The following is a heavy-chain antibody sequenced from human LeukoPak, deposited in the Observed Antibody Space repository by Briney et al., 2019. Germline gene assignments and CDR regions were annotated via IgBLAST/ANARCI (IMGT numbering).Heavy chain of an antibody. V-gene: IGHV3-30*02. CDR2: IRYDGSNK. CDR3: AKGGGYEAQYYYYYLDV. Sequence: GGSLRLSCAASGFTFSSYVMYWVRQAPGKGLEWVAFIRYDGSNKYYADSVKGRFTVSRDNSKNTLYLQMKSPRAEDTAVYYCAKGGGYEAQYYYYYLDVWGKGTTVTISS. J-gene: IGHJ6*03. CDR1: GFTFSSYV. D-gene: IGHD5-12*01.